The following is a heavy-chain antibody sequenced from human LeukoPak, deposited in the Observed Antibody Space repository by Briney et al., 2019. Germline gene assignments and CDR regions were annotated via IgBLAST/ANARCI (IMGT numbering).Heavy chain of an antibody. V-gene: IGHV1-2*02. Sequence: GASVKVSCKASGYTXTGYYMHWVRQAPGQGLEWMGWINPNSGGTNYAQKFQGRVTMTRDTSISTAYMELSRLRSDDTTVYYCARSRDGYNYYFDYWGQGTLVTVSS. CDR1: GYTXTGYY. CDR3: ARSRDGYNYYFDY. D-gene: IGHD5-24*01. J-gene: IGHJ4*02. CDR2: INPNSGGT.